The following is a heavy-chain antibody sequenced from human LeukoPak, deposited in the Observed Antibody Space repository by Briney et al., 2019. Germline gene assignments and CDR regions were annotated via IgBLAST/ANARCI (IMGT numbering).Heavy chain of an antibody. V-gene: IGHV3-48*01. D-gene: IGHD3-9*01. Sequence: PGGSLRLSCAASGFTFSSYSMNWVRQAPGKGLEWVSYISSSSSTIYYADSVKGRFTISRDNSKNTLYLQMNSLRAEDTAVYYCAKHKRGYDILTGYIDYWGQGTLVTVSS. CDR1: GFTFSSYS. J-gene: IGHJ4*02. CDR3: AKHKRGYDILTGYIDY. CDR2: ISSSSSTI.